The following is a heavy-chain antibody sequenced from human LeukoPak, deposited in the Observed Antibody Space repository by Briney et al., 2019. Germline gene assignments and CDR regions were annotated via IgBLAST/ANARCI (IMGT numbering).Heavy chain of an antibody. V-gene: IGHV3-73*01. D-gene: IGHD6-19*01. J-gene: IGHJ4*02. Sequence: GGSLRLSCAASGFTFSGSAMHWVRQASGKGLEWVGRIRSKANSYATAYAASAKGRFTISRDDSKNTAYLQMNSLKTEDTAVYYCTCRIAVAGTVFDYWGQGTLVTVSS. CDR3: TCRIAVAGTVFDY. CDR2: IRSKANSYAT. CDR1: GFTFSGSA.